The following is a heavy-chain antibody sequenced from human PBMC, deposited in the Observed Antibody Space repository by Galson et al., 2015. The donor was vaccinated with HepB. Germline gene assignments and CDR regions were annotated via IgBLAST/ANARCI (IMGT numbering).Heavy chain of an antibody. Sequence: SVKVSCKASGGTFSSYTISWVRQAPGQGLEWMGRIIPILGIANYAQKFQGRVTITADKSTSTAYMELSSLRSEDTAVYYCTRDGIVVPAAMPGYWGQGTLVTVSP. D-gene: IGHD2-2*01. J-gene: IGHJ4*02. CDR2: IIPILGIA. V-gene: IGHV1-69*04. CDR3: TRDGIVVPAAMPGY. CDR1: GGTFSSYT.